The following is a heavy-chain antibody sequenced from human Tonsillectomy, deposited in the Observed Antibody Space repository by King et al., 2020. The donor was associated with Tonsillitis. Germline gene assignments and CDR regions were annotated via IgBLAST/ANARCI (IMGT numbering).Heavy chain of an antibody. CDR2: ISYDGGNK. V-gene: IGHV3-30*18. J-gene: IGHJ4*02. Sequence: VQLVESGGGVVQPGRSLNLSGAASGFTFSTYGMHWVRKAPGKGLEGVAVISYDGGNKYYADSVKGRFTISRDNSKNTLYLQTNSLRAEDTAVYYCAKDRGISSSSGLDYWGQGTLVTVSS. D-gene: IGHD6-13*01. CDR1: GFTFSTYG. CDR3: AKDRGISSSSGLDY.